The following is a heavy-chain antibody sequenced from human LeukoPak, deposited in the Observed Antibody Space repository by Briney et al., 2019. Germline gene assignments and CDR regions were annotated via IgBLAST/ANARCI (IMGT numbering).Heavy chain of an antibody. V-gene: IGHV4-59*01. Sequence: SETLSLTCTVSGGSISSYYWSWIRQPPGKRLEWIGYIYYSGSTNYNPSLKSRVTISVDTSKNQLSLKLSSVTAADTAVYYCARGGYCSGGSCYKYYYGMDVWGQGTTVTVSS. CDR3: ARGGYCSGGSCYKYYYGMDV. CDR2: IYYSGST. CDR1: GGSISSYY. D-gene: IGHD2-15*01. J-gene: IGHJ6*02.